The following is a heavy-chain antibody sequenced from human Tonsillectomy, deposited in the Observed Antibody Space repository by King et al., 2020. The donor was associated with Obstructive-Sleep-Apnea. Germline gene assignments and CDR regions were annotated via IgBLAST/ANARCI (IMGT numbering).Heavy chain of an antibody. J-gene: IGHJ4*02. CDR2: IYYSGST. CDR1: GGSISSSSYY. D-gene: IGHD3-16*02. CDR3: ARDGNDCVWGSYGSWDFDY. V-gene: IGHV4-39*07. Sequence: QLQESGPGLVKPSETLSLTCTVSGGSISSSSYYWGWIRQPPGKGLEWIGSIYYSGSTYYNPSLKSRVTISVDTSKNQFSLKLSSVTAADTAVYYCARDGNDCVWGSYGSWDFDYWGQGTLVTVSS.